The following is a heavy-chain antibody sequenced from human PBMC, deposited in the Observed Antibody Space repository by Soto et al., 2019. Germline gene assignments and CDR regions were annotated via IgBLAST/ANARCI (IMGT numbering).Heavy chain of an antibody. Sequence: SETLSLTCTVSGGSISSSSYYWGWIRQPPGKGLEWIGEINHSGSTNYNPSLKSRVTISVDTSKNQFSLKLSSVTAADTAVYYCARGGRRRGSTYGMDVWGQGTTVTVSS. CDR1: GGSISSSSYY. D-gene: IGHD2-15*01. CDR2: INHSGST. J-gene: IGHJ6*02. CDR3: ARGGRRRGSTYGMDV. V-gene: IGHV4-39*07.